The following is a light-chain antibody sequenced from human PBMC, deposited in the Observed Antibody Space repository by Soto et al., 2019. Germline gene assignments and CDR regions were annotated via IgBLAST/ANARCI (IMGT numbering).Light chain of an antibody. V-gene: IGLV2-14*01. CDR3: SSYAGSHNYV. Sequence: QSALTQPASVSGSPGQSITISCTGTSSDVGGYNYVSWYQQHPGKAPKLMIYEVSNRPSGVSNRFSGSKSGNTASLTISGLQAEDEADYYCSSYAGSHNYVFGTGTKLTVL. CDR1: SSDVGGYNY. J-gene: IGLJ1*01. CDR2: EVS.